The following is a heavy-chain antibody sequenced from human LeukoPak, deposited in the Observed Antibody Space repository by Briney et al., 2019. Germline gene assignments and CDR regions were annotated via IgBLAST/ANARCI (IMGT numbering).Heavy chain of an antibody. Sequence: GGSMRLSSAASAFTLGSCGMYWVRQAQGKGREWVAFIRYVGSNKYYADSVKGRFTISRDNSKNILYLQMNSLRPEDTAVYYCAKEVGWLNDLAQAFGVWGQGTMVTVSS. CDR1: AFTLGSCG. V-gene: IGHV3-30*02. D-gene: IGHD5-12*01. CDR2: IRYVGSNK. CDR3: AKEVGWLNDLAQAFGV. J-gene: IGHJ3*01.